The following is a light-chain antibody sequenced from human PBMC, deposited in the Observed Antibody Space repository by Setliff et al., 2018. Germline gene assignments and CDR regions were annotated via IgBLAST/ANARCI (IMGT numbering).Light chain of an antibody. J-gene: IGLJ2*01. V-gene: IGLV2-14*01. CDR1: NSDVGTYSF. Sequence: QSALAQPASVSGSPGQSITISCTGTNSDVGTYSFVSWYQQHPGKAPKLMIYDVTNRPPGVSSRFSGSKSGNTASLTISGLRAEDEADYYCSSYSRTTTLVIFGGGTK. CDR2: DVT. CDR3: SSYSRTTTLVI.